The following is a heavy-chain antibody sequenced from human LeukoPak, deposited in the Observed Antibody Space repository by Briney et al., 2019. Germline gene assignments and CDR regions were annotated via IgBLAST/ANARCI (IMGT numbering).Heavy chain of an antibody. CDR3: ANRGHYYFDY. CDR2: ISSSGGST. D-gene: IGHD3-10*01. CDR1: GFTFSSYA. J-gene: IGHJ4*02. Sequence: GGSLRLSCAASGFTFSSYAMAWVRQAPGKGLEWVSSISSSGGSTFYPDSVKGRCTVSKDNSKSTLYLQMNSLRAEDTAVYYCANRGHYYFDYWGQGTLVTVSS. V-gene: IGHV3-23*01.